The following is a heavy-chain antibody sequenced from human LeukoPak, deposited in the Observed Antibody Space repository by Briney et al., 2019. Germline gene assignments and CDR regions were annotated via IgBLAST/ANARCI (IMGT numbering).Heavy chain of an antibody. V-gene: IGHV4-39*01. D-gene: IGHD3-22*01. CDR3: ATQDYYESSGWGDY. CDR1: GGSISSSSYY. CDR2: MYYSGSK. J-gene: IGHJ4*02. Sequence: VKPSETLSLTCTVSGGSISSSSYYWGWIRQSPGKGLEWIGSMYYSGSKNYNPSLKSRATISGDTSKNQFSLRLSSVTAADTAVYYCATQDYYESSGWGDYWGQGTLVTVSS.